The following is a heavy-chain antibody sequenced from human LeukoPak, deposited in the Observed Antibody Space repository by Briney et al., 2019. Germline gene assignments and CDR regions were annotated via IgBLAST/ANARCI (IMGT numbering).Heavy chain of an antibody. CDR3: ARDYKSQQNDY. J-gene: IGHJ4*02. V-gene: IGHV3-30*01. Sequence: PGGSLRLSCAASGFTFSSYAMQWVRQAPGKGLEWVAVISYDGSNKYYADSVKGRFTISRDNSKNTLYLQMNSLRAEDTAVYYCARDYKSQQNDYWGQGTLVTVSS. CDR2: ISYDGSNK. CDR1: GFTFSSYA. D-gene: IGHD5-24*01.